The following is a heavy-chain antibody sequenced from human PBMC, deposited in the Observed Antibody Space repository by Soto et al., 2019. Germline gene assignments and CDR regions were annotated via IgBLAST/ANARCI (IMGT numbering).Heavy chain of an antibody. Sequence: PGGSLRLSCAASGFTFSDSPMHWVRQASGKGLEWVGRIRGKANNYATAYAASVQGRFTISRDDSKNTAYLQMNSLKTEDTVVYYCTRLNPVTTFDYFYSGMDVWGQGATVTVSS. J-gene: IGHJ6*02. D-gene: IGHD4-17*01. CDR2: IRGKANNYAT. CDR3: TRLNPVTTFDYFYSGMDV. V-gene: IGHV3-73*01. CDR1: GFTFSDSP.